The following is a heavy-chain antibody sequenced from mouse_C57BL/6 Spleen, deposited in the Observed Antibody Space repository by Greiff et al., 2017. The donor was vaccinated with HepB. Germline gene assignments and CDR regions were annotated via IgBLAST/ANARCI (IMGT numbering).Heavy chain of an antibody. D-gene: IGHD1-3*01. CDR1: GYAFSSYW. CDR3: ARRSSSRHFDY. CDR2: IYPGDGDT. Sequence: QVQLQQSGAELVKPGASVKISCKASGYAFSSYWMNWVKQRPGKGLEWIGQIYPGDGDTNYNGKFKGKATLTADKSSSTAYMQLSSLTSEDSAVYFCARRSSSRHFDYWGQGTTLTVSS. V-gene: IGHV1-80*01. J-gene: IGHJ2*01.